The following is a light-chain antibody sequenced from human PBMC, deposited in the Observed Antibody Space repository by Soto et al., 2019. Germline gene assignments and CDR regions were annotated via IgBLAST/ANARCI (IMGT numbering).Light chain of an antibody. CDR3: QQYNSYWM. CDR2: RTS. J-gene: IGKJ1*01. CDR1: QSVSEW. V-gene: IGKV1-5*03. Sequence: IHMTQSPSTLSASFGDRVAMTFRASQSVSEWLAWYQQKPGKAPSLLIYRTSTLQTGVPSRFSGSGSGTDFTLIISSLQPDDFATYYCQQYNSYWMFGLGTKVDIK.